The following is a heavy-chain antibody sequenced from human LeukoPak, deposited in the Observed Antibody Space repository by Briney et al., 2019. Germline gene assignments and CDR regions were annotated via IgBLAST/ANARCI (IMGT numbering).Heavy chain of an antibody. D-gene: IGHD3-9*01. CDR3: ARTQTYYDILTGYSPPLLDY. V-gene: IGHV2-70*01. CDR2: IDWDDDK. CDR1: GFSLSTSGMC. J-gene: IGHJ4*02. Sequence: SGPALVKPPQTLTLTCTFSGFSLSTSGMCVSWIRQPPGKALEWLALIDWDDDKYYSTSLKTRLTISKDTSKNQVVLTMTNMDPVDTATYYCARTQTYYDILTGYSPPLLDYWGQGTLVTVSS.